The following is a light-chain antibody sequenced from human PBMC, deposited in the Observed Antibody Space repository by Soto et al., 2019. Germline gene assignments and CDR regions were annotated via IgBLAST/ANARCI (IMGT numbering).Light chain of an antibody. V-gene: IGLV2-14*01. J-gene: IGLJ3*02. CDR1: SSDVGGYNY. Sequence: QSVLTQPASVSGSPGQSITISCTGTSSDVGGYNYVSWYQQHPGKAPKLVIYDVSNRPSGVSNRFSGSKSGNTASLTISGLQAEDEADYYCSSYTSSSTPWVFGGGTQLTVL. CDR3: SSYTSSSTPWV. CDR2: DVS.